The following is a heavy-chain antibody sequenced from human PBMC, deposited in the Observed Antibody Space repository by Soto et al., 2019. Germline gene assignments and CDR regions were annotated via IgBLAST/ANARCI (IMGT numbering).Heavy chain of an antibody. Sequence: SETLSLTCAVYGGSFSGYYWSWIRQPPGKGLEWIGNVYYSGGAKYNPSVKRRVSISVDTSKNQFSLNLSSVTAADTAVYYCTRDGDGRMTTNPYYYYGMDVWGPGITVTVSS. CDR3: TRDGDGRMTTNPYYYYGMDV. J-gene: IGHJ6*02. D-gene: IGHD2-21*02. V-gene: IGHV4-59*01. CDR1: GGSFSGYY. CDR2: VYYSGGA.